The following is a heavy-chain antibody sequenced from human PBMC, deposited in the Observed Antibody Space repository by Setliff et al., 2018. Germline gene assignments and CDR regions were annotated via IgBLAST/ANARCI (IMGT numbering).Heavy chain of an antibody. Sequence: GGSLRLSCAASGFTFNDYGLTWLRRVPGKGLEWVSGIDWNGGSTGYADSVKGRFIISRDNAKNSLYLQMNSLRAEDTALYYCATVAIQIWSASGAFDIWGRGVLVTVAS. J-gene: IGHJ3*02. V-gene: IGHV3-20*04. CDR2: IDWNGGST. CDR1: GFTFNDYG. D-gene: IGHD5-18*01. CDR3: ATVAIQIWSASGAFDI.